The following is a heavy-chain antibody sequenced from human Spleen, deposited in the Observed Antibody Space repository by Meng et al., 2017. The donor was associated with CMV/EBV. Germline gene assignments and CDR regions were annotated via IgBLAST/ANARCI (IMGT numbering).Heavy chain of an antibody. V-gene: IGHV3-21*01. Sequence: SGSALNTYAANWVRQAPGGGLEWVASISSNRRYTRYADSLKGRFTISRDDAENSVYLQMDSLRAEDTGIYYCARDQRYSNLYYFDYWGQGTLVTVSS. D-gene: IGHD4-11*01. CDR1: GSALNTYA. CDR3: ARDQRYSNLYYFDY. CDR2: ISSNRRYT. J-gene: IGHJ4*02.